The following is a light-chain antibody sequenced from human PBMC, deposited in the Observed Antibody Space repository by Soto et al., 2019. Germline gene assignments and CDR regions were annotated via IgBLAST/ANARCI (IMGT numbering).Light chain of an antibody. J-gene: IGLJ1*01. CDR1: SSDVVGYNY. V-gene: IGLV2-8*01. CDR3: SSYAGSNNLGV. Sequence: QSALTQPPSASGSPGQSVTISCTGTSSDVVGYNYVSWYQQHPGKAPKLMIYEVSKRPSGVPDRFSGSKSGNTASLTVSGFQAEDEADYYCSSYAGSNNLGVFGTGTKLTVL. CDR2: EVS.